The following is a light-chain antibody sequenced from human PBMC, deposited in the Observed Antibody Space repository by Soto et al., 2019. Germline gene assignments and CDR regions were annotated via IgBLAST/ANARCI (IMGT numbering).Light chain of an antibody. CDR3: QQRSRWPLT. J-gene: IGKJ4*01. Sequence: EIVLTQSQATRYLSPGERATLSCWASQSVSSYLAWYQQKPCQAPRLLIYDASNKATDVPPRFRGSGSGTDFILTINSLEPEDFALYYCQQRSRWPLTFGGGPKVEI. CDR1: QSVSSY. CDR2: DAS. V-gene: IGKV3-11*01.